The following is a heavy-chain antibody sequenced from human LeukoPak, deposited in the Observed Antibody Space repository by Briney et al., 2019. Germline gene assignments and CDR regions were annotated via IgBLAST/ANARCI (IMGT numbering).Heavy chain of an antibody. Sequence: PGGSLRLSCVVSGITFSDYYMGWIRQTPGKGLECVSYISPSGRTLNYADSVKGRFTIPRDNAKKSFSLQMNSLRADDTAVYYCARKGRDVYNFADWGQGTLVTVSS. CDR1: GITFSDYY. D-gene: IGHD5-24*01. J-gene: IGHJ4*02. CDR2: ISPSGRTL. CDR3: ARKGRDVYNFAD. V-gene: IGHV3-11*01.